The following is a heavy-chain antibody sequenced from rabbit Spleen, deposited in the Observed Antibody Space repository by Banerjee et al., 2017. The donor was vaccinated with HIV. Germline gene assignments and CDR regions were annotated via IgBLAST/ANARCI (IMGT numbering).Heavy chain of an antibody. CDR2: IYTGSGSA. CDR1: GFSFSNTYY. V-gene: IGHV1S45*01. D-gene: IGHD5-1*01. Sequence: QQQLVESGGGLVQPEGSLTLTCTASGFSFSNTYYMCWVRQAPGKGLEWIGCIYTGSGSAYYASWAKGRFIMSRTSSTTVFLQMTSLTAADTATYFCARDLVTVIGWNFNLWGPGPLVTVS. J-gene: IGHJ4*01. CDR3: ARDLVTVIGWNFNL.